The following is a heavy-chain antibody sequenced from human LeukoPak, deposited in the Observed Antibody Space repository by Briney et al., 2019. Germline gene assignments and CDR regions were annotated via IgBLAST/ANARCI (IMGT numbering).Heavy chain of an antibody. CDR2: INHSRST. CDR3: ARRSSTTGTTRISNWFDP. D-gene: IGHD1-1*01. CDR1: GGSFSGYY. J-gene: IGHJ5*02. Sequence: SETLSLTCAVYGGSFSGYYWSWIRQPPGKGLEWIGEINHSRSTNYNPSLKSRVTISVDTSKNQFSLKLSSVTAADTAVYYCARRSSTTGTTRISNWFDPWGQGTLVTVSS. V-gene: IGHV4-34*01.